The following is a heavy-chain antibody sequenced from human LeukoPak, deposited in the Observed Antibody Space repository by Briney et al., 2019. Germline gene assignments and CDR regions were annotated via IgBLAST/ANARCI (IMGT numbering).Heavy chain of an antibody. J-gene: IGHJ4*02. V-gene: IGHV1-18*01. CDR3: ARGSSWYQFDY. D-gene: IGHD6-13*01. CDR2: ISAYNGNT. CDR1: GYTFTSYG. Sequence: ASVKVSCKASGYTFTSYGISWVRQAPGQGLEWMGWISAYNGNTNYAQKFQGRVTMTRDTSTSTVYMELSSLRSEDTAVYYCARGSSWYQFDYWGQGTLVTVSS.